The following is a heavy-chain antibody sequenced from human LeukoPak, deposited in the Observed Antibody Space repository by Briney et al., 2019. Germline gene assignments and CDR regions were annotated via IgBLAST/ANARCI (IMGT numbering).Heavy chain of an antibody. CDR1: GFTFSSYA. V-gene: IGHV3-30*04. Sequence: ARSLRLSCAASGFTFSSYAMHWVRQAPGKGLEGVAVISYDGSNKYYADSVKGRFTISRDNSKNTLYLQMNSLRAEDTAVYYCARDPFAGTTVTHGGADYWGQGTLVTVSS. J-gene: IGHJ4*02. D-gene: IGHD4-17*01. CDR3: ARDPFAGTTVTHGGADY. CDR2: ISYDGSNK.